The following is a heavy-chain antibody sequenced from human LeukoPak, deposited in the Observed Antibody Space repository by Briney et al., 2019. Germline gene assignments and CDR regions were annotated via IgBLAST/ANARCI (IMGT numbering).Heavy chain of an antibody. J-gene: IGHJ4*02. CDR1: GFTFSDYY. CDR2: ISSSSSYI. D-gene: IGHD3-16*02. CDR3: ARDPLSVWGSYRITLVFDY. V-gene: IGHV3-11*06. Sequence: KAGGSLRLSCAASGFTFSDYYMSWIRQAPGKGLEWVSSISSSSSYIYYADSVKGRFTISRDNAKNSLYLQMNSLRAEDTAVYYCARDPLSVWGSYRITLVFDYWGQGTLVTVSS.